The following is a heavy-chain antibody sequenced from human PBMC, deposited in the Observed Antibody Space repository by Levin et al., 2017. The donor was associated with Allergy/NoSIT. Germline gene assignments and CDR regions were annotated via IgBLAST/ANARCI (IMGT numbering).Heavy chain of an antibody. Sequence: GESLKISCAASGFTFSSYSMNWVRQAPGKGLEWVSSISSSSSYIYYADSVKGRFTISRDNAKNSLYLQMNSLRAEDTAVYYCARGLVVPAAILGPGDYWGQGTLVTVSS. V-gene: IGHV3-21*01. CDR3: ARGLVVPAAILGPGDY. J-gene: IGHJ4*02. D-gene: IGHD2-2*02. CDR1: GFTFSSYS. CDR2: ISSSSSYI.